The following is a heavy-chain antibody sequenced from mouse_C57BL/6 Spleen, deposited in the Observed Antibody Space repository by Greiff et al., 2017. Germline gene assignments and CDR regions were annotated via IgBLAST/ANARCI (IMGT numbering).Heavy chain of an antibody. Sequence: EVQLQQSGPELVKPGASVKISCKASGYTFTDYYMNWVKQSHGKSLEWIGDINPNNGGTSYNQKFKGKATLTVDKSSSTAYMELRSLTSEDSAVYYCARSYDYDAGGNYFDYWGQGTTLTVSS. J-gene: IGHJ2*01. D-gene: IGHD2-4*01. CDR2: INPNNGGT. CDR1: GYTFTDYY. CDR3: ARSYDYDAGGNYFDY. V-gene: IGHV1-26*01.